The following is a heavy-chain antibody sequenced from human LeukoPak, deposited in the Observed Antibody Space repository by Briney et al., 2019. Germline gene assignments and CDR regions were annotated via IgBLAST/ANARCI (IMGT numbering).Heavy chain of an antibody. Sequence: SETLSLTCTVSGGSISSYYWSWIRQPPGKGLEWIGYIYYSGSTNYNPSLKSRGTISVSTSKNQFSLKLSSVTAADTAVYYCARAGLLWFGELGGFDYWGQGTLVTVSS. V-gene: IGHV4-59*01. D-gene: IGHD3-10*01. CDR1: GGSISSYY. CDR3: ARAGLLWFGELGGFDY. J-gene: IGHJ4*02. CDR2: IYYSGST.